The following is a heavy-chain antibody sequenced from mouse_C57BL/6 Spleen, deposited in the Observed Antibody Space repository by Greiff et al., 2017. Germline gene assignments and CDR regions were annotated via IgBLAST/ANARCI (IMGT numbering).Heavy chain of an antibody. D-gene: IGHD1-1*01. CDR3: ARDYSGSGAY. V-gene: IGHV1-54*01. CDR1: GYAFTNYL. CDR2: INPGSGGT. J-gene: IGHJ3*01. Sequence: QVQLKQSGAELVRPGTSVKVSCKASGYAFTNYLIEWVKQRPGQGLEWIGVINPGSGGTNYNEKFKGKATLTADKSSSTAYMQLSSLTSEDSAVYYCARDYSGSGAYWGQGTMVTVSA.